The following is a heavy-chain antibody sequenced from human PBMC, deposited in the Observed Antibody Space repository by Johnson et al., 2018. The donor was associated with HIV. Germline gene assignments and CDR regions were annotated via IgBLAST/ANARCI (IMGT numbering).Heavy chain of an antibody. D-gene: IGHD3-22*01. J-gene: IGHJ3*02. CDR2: IKKDGSEK. V-gene: IGHV3-7*02. CDR3: ASVPMIVVLDGAFDI. Sequence: VQLVESGGGVVQPGRSLRLSCAASGFTFSDYYMSWIRQAPGKGLEWVANIKKDGSEKYYVDSVKGRFTISRDNAKNSLYLQMNSLRAEDTAVYYCASVPMIVVLDGAFDIWGQGTMVTVSS. CDR1: GFTFSDYY.